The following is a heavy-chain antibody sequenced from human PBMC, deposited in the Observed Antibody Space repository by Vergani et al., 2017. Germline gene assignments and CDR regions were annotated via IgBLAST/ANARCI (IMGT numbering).Heavy chain of an antibody. CDR1: GFTFSSYS. J-gene: IGHJ4*02. V-gene: IGHV3-48*01. D-gene: IGHD4-17*01. Sequence: EVQLVESGGVVVQPGGSLRLSCAASGFTFSSYSMNWVRQAPGKGLEWVSYISSSSSTIYYADSVKGRFTISRDNAKNSLYLQMNSLRAEDTAVYYCASQDVKAHDYDNYWGQGTLVTVSS. CDR2: ISSSSSTI. CDR3: ASQDVKAHDYDNY.